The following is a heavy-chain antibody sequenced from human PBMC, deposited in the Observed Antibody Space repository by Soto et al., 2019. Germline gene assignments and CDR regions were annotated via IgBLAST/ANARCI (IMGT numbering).Heavy chain of an antibody. CDR3: ARVVQGAQSWMDDFDY. J-gene: IGHJ4*02. CDR2: IYYSGST. D-gene: IGHD3-10*01. Sequence: KPSETRSLTCTVSGGSVSSGGYYGTWIRQPPGKGLEWIGYIYYSGSTYYNPSLKSRVTISVDTSKNQFSLKLSSVTAADTAVYYCARVVQGAQSWMDDFDYWGQGTLVTVSS. V-gene: IGHV4-30-4*01. CDR1: GGSVSSGGYY.